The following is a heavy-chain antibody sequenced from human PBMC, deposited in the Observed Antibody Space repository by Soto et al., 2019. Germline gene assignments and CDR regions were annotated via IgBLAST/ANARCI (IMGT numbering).Heavy chain of an antibody. CDR2: IYYSGST. Sequence: PSETLSLTCTVSGGSISSSSYYWGWIRQPPGKGLEWIGSIYYSGSTYYNPSLKSRVTISVDTSKNQFSLKLSSVTAADTAVYYCARHRVDNGMDVWGQGTTVTVSS. D-gene: IGHD3-9*01. J-gene: IGHJ6*02. V-gene: IGHV4-39*01. CDR1: GGSISSSSYY. CDR3: ARHRVDNGMDV.